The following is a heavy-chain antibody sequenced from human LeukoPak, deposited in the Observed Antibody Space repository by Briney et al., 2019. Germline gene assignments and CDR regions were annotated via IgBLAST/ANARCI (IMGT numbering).Heavy chain of an antibody. CDR1: GGSISGSSYY. Sequence: SETLSLTCTVSGGSISGSSYYWGWIRQPPGKGLEWIGSIYYSGSTNYNPSLKSRVTISVDTSKNQFSLKLSSVTAADTAVYYCASSRPDITMIVVWGQGTLVTVSS. J-gene: IGHJ4*02. CDR3: ASSRPDITMIVV. V-gene: IGHV4-39*07. CDR2: IYYSGST. D-gene: IGHD3-22*01.